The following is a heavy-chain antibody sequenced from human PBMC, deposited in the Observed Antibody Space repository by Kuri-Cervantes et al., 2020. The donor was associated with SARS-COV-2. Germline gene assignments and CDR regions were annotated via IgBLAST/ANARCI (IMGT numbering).Heavy chain of an antibody. CDR3: AKDLEQQLDSHYGMDV. D-gene: IGHD6-13*01. CDR1: GFSFSNFA. J-gene: IGHJ6*02. CDR2: LNGRGGDI. Sequence: GGSLRLSCAASGFSFSNFAMSWVRQPPGKGLQWVSALNGRGGDIQYADAVKGRFTTSRDNSRNTLYLQMNSLTAEDTAVYYCAKDLEQQLDSHYGMDVWGQGTTVTVSS. V-gene: IGHV3-23*01.